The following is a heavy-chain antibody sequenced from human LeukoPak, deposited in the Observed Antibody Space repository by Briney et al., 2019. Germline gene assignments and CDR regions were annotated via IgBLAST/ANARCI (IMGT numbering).Heavy chain of an antibody. CDR3: ARSRDCGGDCYRYYFDY. CDR2: INHSGST. Sequence: PSETLSLTCAVYGGSFSGYYWSWIRQPPGKGLEWIGEINHSGSTNYNPSLKSRVTISVDTSKNQFSLKLSSVTAADTAVYYCARSRDCGGDCYRYYFDYWGQGTLVTVSS. J-gene: IGHJ4*02. D-gene: IGHD2-21*02. V-gene: IGHV4-34*01. CDR1: GGSFSGYY.